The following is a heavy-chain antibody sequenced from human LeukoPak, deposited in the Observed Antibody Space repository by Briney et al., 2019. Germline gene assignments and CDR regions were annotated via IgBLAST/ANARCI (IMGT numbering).Heavy chain of an antibody. Sequence: AGGSLRLSCAASGFIFSNYAMIWVRQAPGKGLEWVSAIGGRGDNIHYAESVKGRFTISRDNSKNTLFLQMNSLRADDTAVYYCAKDPNGDYVGAFDFWGQGTMVSVSS. V-gene: IGHV3-23*01. J-gene: IGHJ3*01. D-gene: IGHD4-17*01. CDR3: AKDPNGDYVGAFDF. CDR1: GFIFSNYA. CDR2: IGGRGDNI.